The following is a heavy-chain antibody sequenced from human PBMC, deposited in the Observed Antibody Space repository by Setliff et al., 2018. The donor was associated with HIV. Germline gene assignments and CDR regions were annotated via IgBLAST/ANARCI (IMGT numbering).Heavy chain of an antibody. V-gene: IGHV3-7*01. CDR3: VREGEYFDTIGHYLVRRFFDL. D-gene: IGHD3-9*01. CDR2: MKYDGTEI. CDR1: GFSFRTFW. J-gene: IGHJ3*01. Sequence: GGSLRLSCAASGFSFRTFWMSWVRQAPGKGLEWVANMKYDGTEIYYVDAVKGRFTISRDNAKKSVFLHMHSLRGEDTAVYYCVREGEYFDTIGHYLVRRFFDLWGQGTMVTVSS.